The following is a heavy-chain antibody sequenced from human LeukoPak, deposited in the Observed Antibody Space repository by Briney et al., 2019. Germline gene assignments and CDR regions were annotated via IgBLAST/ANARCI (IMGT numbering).Heavy chain of an antibody. D-gene: IGHD3-3*01. CDR3: AGSLVWSGYLIADY. CDR1: GFTFSSYS. J-gene: IGHJ4*02. V-gene: IGHV3-48*01. CDR2: ISSSSSTI. Sequence: GGSLRLPCAASGFTFSSYSMNWVRQAPGKGLEWVSSISSSSSTIYYADSVKGRFTISRDNAKNSLYLQMNSLRAEDTAVYYCAGSLVWSGYLIADYWGQGTLVTVSS.